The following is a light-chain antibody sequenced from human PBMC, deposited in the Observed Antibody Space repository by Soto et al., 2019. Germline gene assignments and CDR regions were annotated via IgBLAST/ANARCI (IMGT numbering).Light chain of an antibody. CDR2: DGS. CDR3: QHRSNWPPT. Sequence: EIVLTQSPATLSLSPGERATLSCRASQSVNSYLAWYQQKPGQAPRLLIYDGSNRATGIPARFSGSGSGTDFTLTISSLEPEDFAVYYCQHRSNWPPTFSQGTKLEIK. J-gene: IGKJ2*01. CDR1: QSVNSY. V-gene: IGKV3-11*01.